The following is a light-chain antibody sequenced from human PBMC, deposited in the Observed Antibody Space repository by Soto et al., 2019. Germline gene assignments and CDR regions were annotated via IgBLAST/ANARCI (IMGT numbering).Light chain of an antibody. CDR3: QQYDRWVT. CDR1: QTVSSN. J-gene: IGKJ3*01. Sequence: EILMTQSPATLSVSPGETATLSCRASQTVSSNVAWYHHQRGQAHRLLIYGASTRATGIPAGFSGSGSGTECTLPSSSLQSEDLAVYYCQQYDRWVTFGPGTTVDIK. V-gene: IGKV3-15*01. CDR2: GAS.